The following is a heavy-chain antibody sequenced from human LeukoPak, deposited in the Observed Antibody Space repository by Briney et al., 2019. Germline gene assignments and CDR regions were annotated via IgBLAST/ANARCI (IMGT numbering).Heavy chain of an antibody. CDR2: ISGSGGST. V-gene: IGHV3-23*01. Sequence: PGGSLRLSCAASGFTFSSYAMSWVRQAPGKGLEWVSAISGSGGSTYYADSVKGRFTISRDNAKNSLYLQMNTLRAEDTAVYYCARDPFSSSSFDYWGQGTLVTVSS. CDR3: ARDPFSSSSFDY. J-gene: IGHJ4*02. CDR1: GFTFSSYA. D-gene: IGHD6-13*01.